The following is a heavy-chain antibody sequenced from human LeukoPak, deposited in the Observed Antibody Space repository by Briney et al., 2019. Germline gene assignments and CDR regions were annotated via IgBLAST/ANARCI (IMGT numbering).Heavy chain of an antibody. CDR2: IYSGGST. Sequence: GGSLRLSCAASGFTVSSNYMSWVRQAPGKGLEWVSVIYSGGSTYYADSVKGRFTISRDNSKNTLYLQMNSLRAEDTAVYYCAKDKRVGATWNFDYWGQGTLVTVSS. V-gene: IGHV3-53*01. D-gene: IGHD1-26*01. CDR1: GFTVSSNY. J-gene: IGHJ4*02. CDR3: AKDKRVGATWNFDY.